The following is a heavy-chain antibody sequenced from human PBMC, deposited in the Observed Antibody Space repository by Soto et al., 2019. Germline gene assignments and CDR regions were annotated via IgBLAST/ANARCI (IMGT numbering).Heavy chain of an antibody. CDR1: GGSINSGAYY. V-gene: IGHV4-31*03. J-gene: IGHJ5*01. CDR3: ARLFYDSRAFDS. D-gene: IGHD3-22*01. Sequence: QVQLQESGPGLVKPSQTLSLTCSVSGGSINSGAYYWSWIRQHPGKGLEWIAYIYYRWGTYYNPSLESRVTMSVETSKHQFSLSLRFVTAADTAVYYCARLFYDSRAFDSWGQGTLVTVAS. CDR2: IYYRWGT.